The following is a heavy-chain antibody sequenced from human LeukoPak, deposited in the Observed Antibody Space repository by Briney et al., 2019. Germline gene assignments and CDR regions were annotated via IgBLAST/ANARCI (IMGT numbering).Heavy chain of an antibody. CDR3: ARESSTDGMDV. Sequence: GGSLRLSCAASGFTFSSYSMNWVRQAPGKGLEWVSYISSSSSTIYYADSVKGRFTISRDNAKNSLYLQMNSLRAEDTAVYYCARESSTDGMDVWGQGTTVTVSS. CDR1: GFTFSSYS. CDR2: ISSSSSTI. V-gene: IGHV3-48*01. J-gene: IGHJ6*02.